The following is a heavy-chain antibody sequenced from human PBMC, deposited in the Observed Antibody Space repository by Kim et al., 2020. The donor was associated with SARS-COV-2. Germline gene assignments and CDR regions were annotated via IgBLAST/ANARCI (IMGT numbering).Heavy chain of an antibody. V-gene: IGHV3-23*01. CDR3: AKLIGPTVTHDY. Sequence: YYADSVKGRFTISRDNSKNTLYLQMNSLRAEDTAVYYCAKLIGPTVTHDYWGQGTLVTVSS. D-gene: IGHD4-17*01. J-gene: IGHJ4*02.